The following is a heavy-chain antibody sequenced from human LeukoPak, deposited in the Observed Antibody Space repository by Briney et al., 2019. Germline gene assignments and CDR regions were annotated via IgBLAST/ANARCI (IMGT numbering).Heavy chain of an antibody. D-gene: IGHD6-13*01. CDR1: GFIFSSHW. V-gene: IGHV3-7*01. J-gene: IGHJ4*02. CDR2: INQDGREK. Sequence: GGSLRLSCAASGFIFSSHWMSWVRQAPGKGLEWVANINQDGREKYSVDSVKGRFTISRDNTKNSLYLEMNGLRAEDTAVYYCARDGVDAGIYFDCWGQGTLVTVSS. CDR3: ARDGVDAGIYFDC.